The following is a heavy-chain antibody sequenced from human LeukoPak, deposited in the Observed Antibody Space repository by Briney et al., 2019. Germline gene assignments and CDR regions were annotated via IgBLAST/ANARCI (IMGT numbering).Heavy chain of an antibody. D-gene: IGHD6-19*01. CDR3: AKDRSSIAVAGTYDY. V-gene: IGHV3-23*01. Sequence: GGSLKLSCAASGFTFSSYAMSWVRQAPGKGLEWVSAISGSGGSTYYADSVKGRFTISRDNSKNTLYLQMNSLRAEDTAVYYCAKDRSSIAVAGTYDYWGQGTLVTVSS. CDR1: GFTFSSYA. CDR2: ISGSGGST. J-gene: IGHJ4*02.